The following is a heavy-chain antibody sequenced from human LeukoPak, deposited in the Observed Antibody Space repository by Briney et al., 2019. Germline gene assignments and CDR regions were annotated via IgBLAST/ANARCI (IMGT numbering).Heavy chain of an antibody. J-gene: IGHJ4*02. D-gene: IGHD5-18*01. CDR3: ARERTDTSMDY. CDR1: GGSISSGSYY. Sequence: SQTLSLTCTVSGGSISSGSYYWTWIRQPAGKGLEWIGRIYTSGSTNHNPSLKSRVTISLDTSKNQVSLKLISVTAADTAVYFCARERTDTSMDYWGQGTLVTVSS. CDR2: IYTSGST. V-gene: IGHV4-61*02.